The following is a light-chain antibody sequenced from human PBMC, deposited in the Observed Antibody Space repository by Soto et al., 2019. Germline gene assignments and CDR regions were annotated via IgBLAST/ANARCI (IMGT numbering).Light chain of an antibody. CDR3: QQYEELPLT. CDR2: DAS. CDR1: QSVVNY. J-gene: IGKJ4*01. V-gene: IGKV1-33*01. Sequence: DVQLTQSPSTLSASVGDRVAISCQASQSVVNYLNWFRQRPGKAPQLLISDASHLEPGVPSRFSGQRSGTDFTLIISSLQPEDFATYYCQQYEELPLTFGGGTRVEV.